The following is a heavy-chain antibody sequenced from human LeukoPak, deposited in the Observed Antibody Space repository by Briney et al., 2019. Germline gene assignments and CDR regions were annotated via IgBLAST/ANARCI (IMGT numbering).Heavy chain of an antibody. CDR1: GFTFSSYG. CDR2: IHYDGSNK. CDR3: ARDKKEQRAPDY. J-gene: IGHJ4*02. D-gene: IGHD6-25*01. V-gene: IGHV3-30*02. Sequence: GGSLRLSCAASGFTFSSYGMHWVRQAPGKGLEWVAFIHYDGSNKYYADSVKGRFTISRDNSKNTLYLQMNSLRAEDTAVYYCARDKKEQRAPDYWGQGTLVTVSS.